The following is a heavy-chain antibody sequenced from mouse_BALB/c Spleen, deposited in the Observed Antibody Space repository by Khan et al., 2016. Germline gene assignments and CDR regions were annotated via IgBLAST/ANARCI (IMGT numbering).Heavy chain of an antibody. CDR3: ARYYGGTDERGLDY. Sequence: EVQLQESGPSLVKLSQTLSLTCSVTGDSITSGYWNWIRKFPGNKLEYMGYISHSGSTYYNPSLKSRISITRDTSKNQYYLQLHSVTTEDTATYYCARYYGGTDERGLDYWGQGTSVTVSS. CDR2: ISHSGST. V-gene: IGHV3-8*02. D-gene: IGHD1-1*01. CDR1: GDSITSGY. J-gene: IGHJ4*01.